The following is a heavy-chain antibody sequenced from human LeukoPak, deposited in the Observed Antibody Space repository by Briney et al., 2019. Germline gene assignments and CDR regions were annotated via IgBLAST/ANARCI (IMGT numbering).Heavy chain of an antibody. Sequence: GGSLRLSCAASGFTFSSYAMSWVRQAPGKGLEWVSAISGSGGSTYYADSVKGRFTISRDNSKNTLYLQMNSLRAEDTAVYYCARDNTISGHYEVGYWGQGTLVTVSS. V-gene: IGHV3-23*01. CDR3: ARDNTISGHYEVGY. CDR2: ISGSGGST. J-gene: IGHJ4*02. CDR1: GFTFSSYA. D-gene: IGHD3-3*01.